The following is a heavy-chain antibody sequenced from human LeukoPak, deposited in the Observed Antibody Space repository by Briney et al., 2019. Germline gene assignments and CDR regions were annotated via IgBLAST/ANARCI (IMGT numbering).Heavy chain of an antibody. CDR2: ISSSSSTI. J-gene: IGHJ4*02. V-gene: IGHV3-48*01. CDR1: GFTFSSYG. CDR3: ARTSSTVTTTPDY. D-gene: IGHD4-17*01. Sequence: GGSLRLSCAASGFTFSSYGMPWVRQAPGKGLEWVSYISSSSSTIYYADSVKGRFTISRDNAKNSLYLQMNSLRAEDTAVYYCARTSSTVTTTPDYWGQGTLVTVSS.